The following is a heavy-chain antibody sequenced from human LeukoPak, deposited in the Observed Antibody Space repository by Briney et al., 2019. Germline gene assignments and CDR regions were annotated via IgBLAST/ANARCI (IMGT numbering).Heavy chain of an antibody. J-gene: IGHJ3*02. D-gene: IGHD5-24*01. CDR1: GYTFTSYG. CDR2: IIPIFGTA. Sequence: SVKVSCKASGYTFTSYGISWVRQAPGQGLEWMGGIIPIFGTANYAQKFQGRVTITADESTSTAYMELSSLRSEDTAVYYCARASREIVDAFDIWGQGTMVTVSS. CDR3: ARASREIVDAFDI. V-gene: IGHV1-69*13.